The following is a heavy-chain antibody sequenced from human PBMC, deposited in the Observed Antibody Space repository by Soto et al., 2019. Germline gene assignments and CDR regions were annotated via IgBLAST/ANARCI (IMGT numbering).Heavy chain of an antibody. J-gene: IGHJ4*02. CDR2: ISPYNGNT. CDR1: GYKFTTYG. V-gene: IGHV1-18*01. D-gene: IGHD3-9*01. Sequence: QVQLVQSGAEVKKPGASVKVSCKASGYKFTTYGVTWVRQAPGQGLEWMGWISPYNGNTNYAQTLQGRVSMTTDTATGTAYLEVTSLRSDDTAVYFCAREGGLRAYDWPPDYWGQGTLVTVSS. CDR3: AREGGLRAYDWPPDY.